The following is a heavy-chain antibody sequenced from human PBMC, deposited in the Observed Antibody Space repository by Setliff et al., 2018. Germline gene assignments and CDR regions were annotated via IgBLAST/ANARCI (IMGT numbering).Heavy chain of an antibody. V-gene: IGHV3-23*01. D-gene: IGHD6-13*01. CDR1: GFTFSSYA. CDR3: AKDPADSSSWYLEYYFDY. CDR2: ISGSGGST. J-gene: IGHJ4*02. Sequence: PGGSLRLSCAASGFTFSSYAMSWVRQAPGKGLEWVSAISGSGGSTYYADSVKGRFTISRDNSKNTLYLQMNSLRAEDTAVYYCAKDPADSSSWYLEYYFDYWGQGTLVTVS.